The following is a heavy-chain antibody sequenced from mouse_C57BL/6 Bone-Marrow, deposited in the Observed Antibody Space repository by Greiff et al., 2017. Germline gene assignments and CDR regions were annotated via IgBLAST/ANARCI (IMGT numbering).Heavy chain of an antibody. CDR1: GYTFTSYW. CDR3: ARELIHY. CDR2: IDPSDSYT. Sequence: QVQLKQPGAELVMPGASVKLSCKASGYTFTSYWMHWVKQRPGQGLEWIGEIDPSDSYTNYNQKFKGKSTLTVDKSSSTAYMQLSSLTSEDSAVYYCARELIHYWGQGTSVTVSS. V-gene: IGHV1-69*01. J-gene: IGHJ4*01. D-gene: IGHD1-3*01.